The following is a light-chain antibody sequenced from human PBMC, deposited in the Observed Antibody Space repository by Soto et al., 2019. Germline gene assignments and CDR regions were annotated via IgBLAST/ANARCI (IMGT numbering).Light chain of an antibody. CDR3: QQLNTYPLT. J-gene: IGKJ4*01. CDR2: AVP. Sequence: DIQLTQSPSFLSASVGDRVTITFPASQGMSSYLAWYQQKPGKAPKLLIYAVPTLQSGVPSRFSGSGSGTEFTLTISSLQPEDFATYYCQQLNTYPLTFGGGTKVEIK. CDR1: QGMSSY. V-gene: IGKV1-9*01.